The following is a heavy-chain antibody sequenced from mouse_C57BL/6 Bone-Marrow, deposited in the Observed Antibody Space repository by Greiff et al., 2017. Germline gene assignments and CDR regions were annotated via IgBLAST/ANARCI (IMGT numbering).Heavy chain of an antibody. CDR3: ARNGDYPWFDY. CDR1: GFSLTSYG. V-gene: IGHV2-2*01. Sequence: QVQLKESGPGLVQPSQSLPITCTVSGFSLTSYGVHWVRQSPGKGLEWLGVIWSGGSTDYNAAFISRLSISKDNSKSQVFFKMNSLQADDTAIYYCARNGDYPWFDYWGQGTLVTVSA. J-gene: IGHJ3*01. CDR2: IWSGGST. D-gene: IGHD2-13*01.